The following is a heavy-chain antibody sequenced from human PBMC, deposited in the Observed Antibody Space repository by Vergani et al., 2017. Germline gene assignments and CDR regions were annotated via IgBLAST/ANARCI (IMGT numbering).Heavy chain of an antibody. CDR3: ARRATMVRGPSYYFDY. V-gene: IGHV4-59*01. CDR2: IYYCGST. CDR1: GGSISSYY. D-gene: IGHD3-10*01. J-gene: IGHJ4*02. Sequence: QVQLQESGPGLVKPSETLSLTCTVSGGSISSYYWSWIRQPPGKGLEWIGYIYYCGSTNFNPSLKSRVTISVDTSKNQFSLKLSSVTAADTAVYYWARRATMVRGPSYYFDYWGQGTLVTVSS.